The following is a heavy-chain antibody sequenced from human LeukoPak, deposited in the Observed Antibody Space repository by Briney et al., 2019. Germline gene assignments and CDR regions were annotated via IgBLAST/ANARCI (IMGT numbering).Heavy chain of an antibody. D-gene: IGHD3-10*01. CDR3: ARDQLLWFGELLEKYYYYMDV. V-gene: IGHV4-39*07. J-gene: IGHJ6*03. CDR1: GGSIGSSSYY. CDR2: IYYSGST. Sequence: KPSETLSLTCSVSGGSIGSSSYYWGWIRQPPGKGLEWIGSIYYSGSTYYNPSLKSRVTISVDTSKNQFSLKLSSVTAADTAVYYCARDQLLWFGELLEKYYYYMDVWGKGTTVTVSS.